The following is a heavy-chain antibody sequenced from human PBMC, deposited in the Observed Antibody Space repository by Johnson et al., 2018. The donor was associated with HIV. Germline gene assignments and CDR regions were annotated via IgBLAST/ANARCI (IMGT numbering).Heavy chain of an antibody. V-gene: IGHV3-NL1*01. J-gene: IGHJ3*02. D-gene: IGHD3-10*01. CDR3: AKSTQASIVRESGPYGAFDI. CDR2: ISGSGGST. Sequence: QVQLVESGGGVVQPGRSLRLSCAATGFTFNSYAMHWVRQAPGKGLEWVSAISGSGGSTYYADSVKGRFTISRDNSKNTLYLQMNSLRAEDTALYYCAKSTQASIVRESGPYGAFDIWGQGTMVTVSS. CDR1: GFTFNSYA.